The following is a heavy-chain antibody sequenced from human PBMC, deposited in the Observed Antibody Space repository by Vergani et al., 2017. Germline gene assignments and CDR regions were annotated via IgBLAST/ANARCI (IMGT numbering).Heavy chain of an antibody. V-gene: IGHV4-39*01. CDR2: IYDSRNN. J-gene: IGHJ3*02. Sequence: QLQLQESGPRLVKPSETLPLTCSLSGMSISNNNYYWGWIRQPPGKGLEWIGSIYDSRNNNYSPSLKSRVSISVDTSKNQFSLNLTSVTAADTAVYYCARHLRQLARNDVFDIWGHGTLVTVSS. CDR3: ARHLRQLARNDVFDI. CDR1: GMSISNNNYY. D-gene: IGHD6-6*01.